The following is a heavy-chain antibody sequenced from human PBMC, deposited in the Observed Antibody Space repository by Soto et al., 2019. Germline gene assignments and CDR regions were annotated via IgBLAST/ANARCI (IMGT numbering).Heavy chain of an antibody. Sequence: PSETLSLTCTVSGGSISSSSYYWGWIRQPPGKGLEWIGSIYYSGSTYYNPSLKSRVTISVDTSKNQFSLKLSSVTAADTAVYYCARHSILTYEIDYWGQGTLVTVSS. CDR3: ARHSILTYEIDY. CDR2: IYYSGST. V-gene: IGHV4-39*01. D-gene: IGHD3-22*01. J-gene: IGHJ4*02. CDR1: GGSISSSSYY.